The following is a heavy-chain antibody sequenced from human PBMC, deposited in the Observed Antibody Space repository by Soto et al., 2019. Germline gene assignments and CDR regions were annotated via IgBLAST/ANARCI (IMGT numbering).Heavy chain of an antibody. CDR1: GGSISSSNW. Sequence: VQLQESGPGLVKPSGTLSLTCAVSGGSISSSNWWSWVRQPPGKGLEWIGEIYHSGSTNYNPSLKSRVTISVDKSKNQFSLKLSSVTAADTAVYYCARDYNGYSSPRGNWFDPWGQGTLVTVSS. J-gene: IGHJ5*02. CDR2: IYHSGST. V-gene: IGHV4-4*02. CDR3: ARDYNGYSSPRGNWFDP. D-gene: IGHD6-13*01.